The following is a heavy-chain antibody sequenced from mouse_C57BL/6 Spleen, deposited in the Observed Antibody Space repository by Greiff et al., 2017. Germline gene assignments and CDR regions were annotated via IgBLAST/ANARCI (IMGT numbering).Heavy chain of an antibody. V-gene: IGHV1-55*01. CDR2: IYPGSGST. CDR1: GYTFTSYW. D-gene: IGHD1-1*01. J-gene: IGHJ4*01. CDR3: GAYYGSSNYAMDY. Sequence: QVQLQQPGAELVKPGASVKMSCKASGYTFTSYWITWVKQRPGQGLEWIGDIYPGSGSTNYNEKFKSKATLTVDTSSSTAYMQLSSLTSEDSAVYYCGAYYGSSNYAMDYWGQGTSVIVSS.